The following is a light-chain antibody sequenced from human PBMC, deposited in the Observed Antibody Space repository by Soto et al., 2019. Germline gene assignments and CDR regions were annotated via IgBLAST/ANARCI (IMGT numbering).Light chain of an antibody. CDR2: RAS. CDR1: QSIGDW. J-gene: IGKJ5*01. V-gene: IGKV1-5*03. CDR3: QQYERYPYT. Sequence: DIQMTQSPSALSASVGDSVSISCRASQSIGDWLAWYQKRPGEAPKALIYRASGLERDVPARFSARGCGRQNTLTIRSQHPDDFATYACQQYERYPYTFGQGTRLEIK.